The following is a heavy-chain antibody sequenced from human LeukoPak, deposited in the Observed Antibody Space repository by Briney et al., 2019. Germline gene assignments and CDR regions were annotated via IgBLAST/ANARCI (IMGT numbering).Heavy chain of an antibody. CDR3: ARAASYDFWSGYRSPGPIDY. CDR2: INHSGST. J-gene: IGHJ4*02. V-gene: IGHV4-34*01. CDR1: GGSFSGYY. Sequence: SETLSLTCAVYGGSFSGYYWSWIRQPPGKGLEWIGEINHSGSTNYNPSLKRRVTISVDTSKNQFSLKLSSVTAADTAVYYCARAASYDFWSGYRSPGPIDYWGQGTLVTVSS. D-gene: IGHD3-3*01.